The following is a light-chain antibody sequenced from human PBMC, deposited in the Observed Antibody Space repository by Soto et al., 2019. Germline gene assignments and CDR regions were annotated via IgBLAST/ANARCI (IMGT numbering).Light chain of an antibody. CDR3: QVWDSSSYVV. V-gene: IGLV3-21*04. CDR1: NIGSKS. J-gene: IGLJ2*01. CDR2: YNS. Sequence: SSELTQPPSVSVAPGETARITCGGNNIGSKSVHWYQHKPGQAPVLVIYYNSDRPSGIPERFSGSNSGDTATLTISRVEAGDEADYYCQVWDSSSYVVFGGGTKVTVL.